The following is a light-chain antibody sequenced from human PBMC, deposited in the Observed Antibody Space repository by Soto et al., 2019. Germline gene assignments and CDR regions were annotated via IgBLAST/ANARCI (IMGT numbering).Light chain of an antibody. CDR1: QSISSH. J-gene: IGKJ1*01. CDR3: QQSYSTPWT. V-gene: IGKV1-39*01. Sequence: DIQMTQSPSSLSASVGARVTITCRASQSISSHLNWYQQKPGKAPKLLIYAASSLQSGVPSRFSGSGSGTDFSLTISGLQPEDVATYHCQQSYSTPWTFGQGTKVDI. CDR2: AAS.